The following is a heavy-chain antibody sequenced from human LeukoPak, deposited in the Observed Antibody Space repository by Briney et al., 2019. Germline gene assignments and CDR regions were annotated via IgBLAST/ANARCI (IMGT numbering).Heavy chain of an antibody. CDR3: ARDRDYGGKGWFDP. D-gene: IGHD4-23*01. V-gene: IGHV4-4*07. Sequence: PSETLSLTCTVSGGSISSYYWSWIRQPAGKGLEWIGRIYTSGSTNYNPSHKSRVTMSVDTSKNQFSLKLSSVTAADTAVYYCARDRDYGGKGWFDPWGQGTLVTVSS. J-gene: IGHJ5*02. CDR2: IYTSGST. CDR1: GGSISSYY.